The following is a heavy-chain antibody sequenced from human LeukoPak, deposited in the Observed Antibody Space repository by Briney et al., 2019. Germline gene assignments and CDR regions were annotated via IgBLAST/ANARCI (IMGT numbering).Heavy chain of an antibody. CDR2: INPNSGGT. CDR3: ARVVGYPYPGSPYNWFDP. CDR1: GYTFTGYY. J-gene: IGHJ5*02. Sequence: ASVKVSCKASGYTFTGYYMHWVRQAPGKGLEWMGWINPNSGGTNYAQKFQGRVTMTRDTSISTAYMELSRLRSDDTAVYYCARVVGYPYPGSPYNWFDPWGQGTLVTVSS. V-gene: IGHV1-2*02. D-gene: IGHD6-25*01.